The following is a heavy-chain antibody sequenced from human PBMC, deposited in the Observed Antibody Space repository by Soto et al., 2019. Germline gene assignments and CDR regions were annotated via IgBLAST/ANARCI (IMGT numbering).Heavy chain of an antibody. J-gene: IGHJ4*02. CDR2: IYYSGST. CDR1: GGSIDKSTYY. CDR3: ARHHESGWYGY. V-gene: IGHV4-39*01. Sequence: QLQLQESGPGLVKPSETLSLTCTVSGGSIDKSTYYWCWIRQPPGKALEWIGSIYYSGSTYYYPSRKSXXAXPVXTSRNQYSLKLSSVTAAATAVYYCARHHESGWYGYWGQGTLVTVSS. D-gene: IGHD6-19*01.